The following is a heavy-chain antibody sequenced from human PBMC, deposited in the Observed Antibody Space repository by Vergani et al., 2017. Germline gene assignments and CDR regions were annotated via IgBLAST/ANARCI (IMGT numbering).Heavy chain of an antibody. CDR3: AKDLDTMVRGEKDV. CDR2: ISYDGSNK. CDR1: GFTFSSYG. V-gene: IGHV3-30*18. D-gene: IGHD3-10*01. Sequence: QVQLVESGGGVVQPGRSLRLSCAASGFTFSSYGMHWVRQAPGKGLEWVAVISYDGSNKYYADSVKGRFTISRDNSKNTLYLQMNSLRAEDTAVYYCAKDLDTMVRGEKDVWGQGTTVTVSS. J-gene: IGHJ6*02.